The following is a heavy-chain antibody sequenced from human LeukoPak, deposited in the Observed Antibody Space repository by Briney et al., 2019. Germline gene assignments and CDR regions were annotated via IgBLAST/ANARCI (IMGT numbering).Heavy chain of an antibody. CDR1: GFTFDTYP. D-gene: IGHD6-19*01. CDR2: ISSNRDTI. J-gene: IGHJ4*02. V-gene: IGHV3-48*01. CDR3: AKSPQWLVLYFDY. Sequence: PGGSLRLSCAAAGFTFDTYPMNWVRQAPGRGLEWISYISSNRDTIYYAASVKGRFTISRDNSKNTLYLQMNSLRAEDTAVYYCAKSPQWLVLYFDYWGQGTLVTVSS.